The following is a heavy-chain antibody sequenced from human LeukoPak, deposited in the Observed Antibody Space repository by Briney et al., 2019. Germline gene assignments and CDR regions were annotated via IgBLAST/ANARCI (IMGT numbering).Heavy chain of an antibody. D-gene: IGHD3-9*01. V-gene: IGHV4-59*08. J-gene: IGHJ3*02. CDR3: ARRLNDILTGFMAFDI. CDR1: GASITSFY. Sequence: SETLSLTCTVSGASITSFYWNWIRQPPGKGLEWIGCIYNSGSTNYNPSLKSRVAISVDTSKNQFSLKLSSMTAADTAVYYCARRLNDILTGFMAFDIWGQGTMVTVSS. CDR2: IYNSGST.